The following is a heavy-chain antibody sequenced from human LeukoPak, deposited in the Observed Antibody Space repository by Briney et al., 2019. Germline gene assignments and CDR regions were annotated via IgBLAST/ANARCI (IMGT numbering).Heavy chain of an antibody. Sequence: PGGSLRLSCAASGFTFSSYEMNWVRQAPGKGLEWVSYISSSGRTTYYADSVKGRLTISRDNAKNSLFLQMDSLRADGTAVYYCARVTELVAFDYWGQGTLVTVSS. V-gene: IGHV3-48*03. D-gene: IGHD3-10*01. J-gene: IGHJ4*02. CDR2: ISSSGRTT. CDR1: GFTFSSYE. CDR3: ARVTELVAFDY.